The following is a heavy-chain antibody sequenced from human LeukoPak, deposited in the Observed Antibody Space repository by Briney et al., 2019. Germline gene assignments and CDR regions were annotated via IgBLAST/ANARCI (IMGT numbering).Heavy chain of an antibody. J-gene: IGHJ5*02. CDR3: ARDLAAITTGSHNWFDP. D-gene: IGHD3-22*01. CDR2: INPKSGAT. V-gene: IGHV1-2*02. CDR1: GYTFTGYY. Sequence: EASVKVSCKASGYTFTGYYMHWVRQAPGQGLEWIGWINPKSGATKYAQKFQGRVTMTRDTSVTTAFMELSRLTSDDTAVYYCARDLAAITTGSHNWFDPWGQGTLVTVSS.